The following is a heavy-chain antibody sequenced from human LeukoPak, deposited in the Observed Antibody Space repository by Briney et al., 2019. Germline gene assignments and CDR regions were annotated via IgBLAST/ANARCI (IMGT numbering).Heavy chain of an antibody. J-gene: IGHJ6*03. CDR1: GGSISSYY. CDR2: IYYSGST. D-gene: IGHD3-3*01. Sequence: ASETLSLTCTVSGGSISSYYWSWIRQPPGKGLEWIGYIYYSGSTNYNPSLKSRVTISVDTSKNQFSLKLSSVTAADTAVYYCAKIGNYDFWSGPRDYYYMDVWGKGTTVTVSS. V-gene: IGHV4-59*01. CDR3: AKIGNYDFWSGPRDYYYMDV.